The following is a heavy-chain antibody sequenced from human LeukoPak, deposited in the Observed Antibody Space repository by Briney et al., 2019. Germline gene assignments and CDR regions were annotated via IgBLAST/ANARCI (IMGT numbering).Heavy chain of an antibody. CDR3: ARDVGYYFDY. Sequence: AETLSLTCTVSGGSISSYYRSWIRQPPGKGLEWLGYIYYSGSTNYNPSLNSRVTISVDKSNNQFYLKLSCVTAADTAVYYCARDVGYYFDYWGQGTLVTVSS. CDR1: GGSISSYY. CDR2: IYYSGST. J-gene: IGHJ4*02. V-gene: IGHV4-59*01.